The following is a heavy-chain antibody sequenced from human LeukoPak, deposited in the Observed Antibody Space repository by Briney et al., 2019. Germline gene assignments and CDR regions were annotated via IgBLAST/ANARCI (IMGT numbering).Heavy chain of an antibody. CDR1: GGSISSYY. CDR3: ARQTGSGLFILP. D-gene: IGHD3/OR15-3a*01. J-gene: IGHJ4*02. Sequence: SETLSLTCTVSGGSISSYYWSWIRQPAGKGLEWIGSIYYSGNTYYNASLKSQVSISIDTSKNQFSLKLTSVTAADTAVYYCARQTGSGLFILPGGQGTLVTVSS. CDR2: IYYSGNT. V-gene: IGHV4-59*05.